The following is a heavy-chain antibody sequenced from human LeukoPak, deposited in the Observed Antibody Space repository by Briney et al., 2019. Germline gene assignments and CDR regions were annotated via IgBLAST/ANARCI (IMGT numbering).Heavy chain of an antibody. V-gene: IGHV3-30*18. J-gene: IGHJ6*02. CDR1: GFTFSSYG. Sequence: SXRLSCAASGFTFSSYGMHWVRQAPGKGLEWVAVISYDGSNKYYADSVKGRFTISRDNSKNTLYLQMNSLRAEDTAVYYCANYYGSGEFYYGMDVWGQGTTVTVSS. D-gene: IGHD3-10*01. CDR3: ANYYGSGEFYYGMDV. CDR2: ISYDGSNK.